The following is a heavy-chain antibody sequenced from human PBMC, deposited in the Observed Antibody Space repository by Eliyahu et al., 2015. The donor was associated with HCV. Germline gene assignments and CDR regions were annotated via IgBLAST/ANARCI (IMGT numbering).Heavy chain of an antibody. CDR3: VRSFGIVNYFDY. V-gene: IGHV3-15*01. CDR2: IKXKADGETT. Sequence: EVQLVXSGGGLVKPGGSLRLSCVASGXTXSNAWMWWVRQAPGKGLEWVXRIKXKADGETTDYAAPVKGRFTISRDDSKDTLDLLMNSLQAEDTAVYYCVRSFGIVNYFDYWGQGTLVTVSS. J-gene: IGHJ4*02. CDR1: GXTXSNAW. D-gene: IGHD3-3*01.